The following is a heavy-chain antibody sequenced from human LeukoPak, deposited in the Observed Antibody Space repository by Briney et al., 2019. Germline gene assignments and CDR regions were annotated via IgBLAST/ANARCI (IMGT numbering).Heavy chain of an antibody. J-gene: IGHJ5*02. CDR1: GFTFSSYA. CDR3: ARDPRNREGGDANWFDP. Sequence: GGSLRLSCAASGFTFSSYAMHWVRQAPGKGLEWVAVISYDGSNKYYADSVKGRFTISRDNSKNTLYLQMNSLRAEDTAVYYCARDPRNREGGDANWFDPWGQGTLVTVSS. V-gene: IGHV3-30*04. CDR2: ISYDGSNK. D-gene: IGHD1-14*01.